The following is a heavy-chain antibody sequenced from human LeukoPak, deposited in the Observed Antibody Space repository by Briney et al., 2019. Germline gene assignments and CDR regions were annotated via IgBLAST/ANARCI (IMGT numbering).Heavy chain of an antibody. Sequence: GASVKVSCKASGYTFTSYDINWVRQATGQGLEWMGWMNPNSGNTGYAQKFQGRVTMTRNTSISTAYMELSRLRSDDTAVYYCASGYGGIVGATGFDYWGQGTLVTVSS. CDR3: ASGYGGIVGATGFDY. J-gene: IGHJ4*02. V-gene: IGHV1-8*01. CDR2: MNPNSGNT. D-gene: IGHD1-26*01. CDR1: GYTFTSYD.